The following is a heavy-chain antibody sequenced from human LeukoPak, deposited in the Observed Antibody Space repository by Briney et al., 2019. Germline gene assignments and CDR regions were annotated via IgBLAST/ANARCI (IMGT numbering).Heavy chain of an antibody. D-gene: IGHD2-15*01. CDR1: GYTFTSYG. Sequence: ASVKVSCKASGYTFTSYGISWVRQAPGQGLEWMGWISAYNGNTNYAQKLQGRVTMTTDASTSTAYMELRSLRSDDTAVYYCAGYCSGGSCYPYYYYYGMDVWGQGTTVTVSS. CDR2: ISAYNGNT. V-gene: IGHV1-18*01. J-gene: IGHJ6*02. CDR3: AGYCSGGSCYPYYYYYGMDV.